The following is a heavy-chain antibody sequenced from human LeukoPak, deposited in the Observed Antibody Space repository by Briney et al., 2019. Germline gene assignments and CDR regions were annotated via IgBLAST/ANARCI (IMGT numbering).Heavy chain of an antibody. CDR1: GFTFSSYS. CDR3: ARALYYYGSGSYSLDY. CDR2: ISSSSSYI. J-gene: IGHJ4*02. D-gene: IGHD3-10*01. V-gene: IGHV3-21*01. Sequence: PGGSLRLSCAASGFTFSSYSMNWGRQAPGKGLEGVSSISSSSSYIYYADSVKGRFTISRDNAKNSLYLQMNSLRAEDTAVYYCARALYYYGSGSYSLDYWGQGTLVTVSS.